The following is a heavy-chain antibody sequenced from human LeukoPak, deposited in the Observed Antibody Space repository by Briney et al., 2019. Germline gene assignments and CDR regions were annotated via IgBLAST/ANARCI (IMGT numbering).Heavy chain of an antibody. V-gene: IGHV1-69*13. J-gene: IGHJ4*02. CDR1: GGSFTSYG. Sequence: SVKVSCKASGGSFTSYGISWVRQAPGQGLEWMGKIIPIYGRANYGQKFQGRVTITADELTTTSYMELSSLTAEDMAVYYCAAGGAYEFRDDYWGQGTLVTVSS. D-gene: IGHD3-3*01. CDR2: IIPIYGRA. CDR3: AAGGAYEFRDDY.